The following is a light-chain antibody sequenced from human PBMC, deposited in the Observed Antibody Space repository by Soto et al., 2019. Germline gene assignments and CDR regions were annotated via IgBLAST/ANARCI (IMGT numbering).Light chain of an antibody. CDR1: QTISSW. CDR2: DAS. CDR3: QQYENYWT. Sequence: DIQMTQSPSTLPASVGDRVTITCRASQTISSWLAWYHQKPGKAPKLLIYDASNLESGVPSRFSGSGSGTEFTLTISSLQPEDFGIYYCQQYENYWTFGQGTKVDIK. J-gene: IGKJ1*01. V-gene: IGKV1-5*01.